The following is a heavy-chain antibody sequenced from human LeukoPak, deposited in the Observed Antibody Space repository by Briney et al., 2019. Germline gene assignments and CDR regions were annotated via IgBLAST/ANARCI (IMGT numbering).Heavy chain of an antibody. CDR1: GYTFTGYY. V-gene: IGHV1-2*02. CDR3: ARTLLGMVWFDP. Sequence: ASVKVSCKASGYTFTGYYIHWVRQAPGQGLEWMGWINPNSGDTNYAQGFQGRVTMTRDTSISTAYMELSRLKSDDTAVYYCARTLLGMVWFDPWGQGTLVTVSS. D-gene: IGHD3-10*01. CDR2: INPNSGDT. J-gene: IGHJ5*02.